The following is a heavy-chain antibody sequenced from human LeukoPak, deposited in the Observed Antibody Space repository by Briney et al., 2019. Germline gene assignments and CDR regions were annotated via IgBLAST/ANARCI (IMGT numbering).Heavy chain of an antibody. J-gene: IGHJ4*02. Sequence: GGSLRLSCVGSGFDFNRAWMSWVRQAPGKGLEWLGRIKSKHDGETTDYAAHAQCRFTISRDDSESTLFLHMTSLKTEDTALYYCTTDQNYFYGGWIRADQWGQGTLVSVSS. CDR2: IKSKHDGETT. CDR1: GFDFNRAW. V-gene: IGHV3-15*01. D-gene: IGHD5-12*01. CDR3: TTDQNYFYGGWIRADQ.